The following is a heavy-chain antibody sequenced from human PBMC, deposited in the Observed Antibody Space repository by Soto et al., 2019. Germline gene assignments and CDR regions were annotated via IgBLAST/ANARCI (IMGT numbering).Heavy chain of an antibody. CDR1: GYTFTSYA. CDR2: INAGNGNT. J-gene: IGHJ4*02. Sequence: QVQLVQSGAEVKKPGASVKVSCKASGYTFTSYAMHWVRQAPGQRLEWMGWINAGNGNTKYSQKFQGRVTITRDTSASTAYMELSSLRSEDTAVYYCARGFCSSTSSYPTHWGQGTLVTVSS. D-gene: IGHD2-2*01. V-gene: IGHV1-3*01. CDR3: ARGFCSSTSSYPTH.